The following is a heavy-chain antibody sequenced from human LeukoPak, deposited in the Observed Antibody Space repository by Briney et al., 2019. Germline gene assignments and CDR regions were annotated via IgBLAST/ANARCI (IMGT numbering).Heavy chain of an antibody. J-gene: IGHJ4*02. CDR1: GGSISSSSYY. Sequence: PSETLSLTCTVSGGSISSSSYYWGWIRQPPGKGLEWIGEINHSGSTNYNPSLKSRVTISVDTSKNQFSLKLSSVTAADTAVYYCARLLRRRVRIAVAGYYFDYWGQGTLVTVSS. CDR3: ARLLRRRVRIAVAGYYFDY. CDR2: INHSGST. D-gene: IGHD6-19*01. V-gene: IGHV4-39*07.